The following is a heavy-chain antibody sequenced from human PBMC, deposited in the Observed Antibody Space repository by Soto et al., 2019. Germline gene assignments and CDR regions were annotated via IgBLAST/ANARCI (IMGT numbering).Heavy chain of an antibody. J-gene: IGHJ3*02. CDR1: EFSLSTSGVG. D-gene: IGHD6-6*01. V-gene: IGHV2-5*04. CDR2: IYWSGDE. CDR3: GRGLAGLPVCAFDI. Sequence: QGTLKESGPTLVKPTQTLTLTCSFSEFSLSTSGVGVGWIRQPPGKALEWLAHIYWSGDEHYRPSLKSRLSNTKDGPNNHVVLTLAHLEPLGNGRYSCGRGLAGLPVCAFDICGQCRMVSLSS.